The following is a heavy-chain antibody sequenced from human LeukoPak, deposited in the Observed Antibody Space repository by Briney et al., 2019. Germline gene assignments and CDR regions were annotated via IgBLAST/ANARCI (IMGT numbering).Heavy chain of an antibody. CDR3: ARVSRYSSGYYYMDV. V-gene: IGHV4-30-4*08. D-gene: IGHD6-19*01. J-gene: IGHJ6*03. CDR2: IYYSGST. CDR1: GGSISSGDYY. Sequence: SQTLSLTCTVSGGSISSGDYYWSWIRQPPGKGLEWIGYIYYSGSTNYNPSLKSRVTISVDTSKNQFSLKLSSVTAADTAVYYCARVSRYSSGYYYMDVWGKGTTVTVSS.